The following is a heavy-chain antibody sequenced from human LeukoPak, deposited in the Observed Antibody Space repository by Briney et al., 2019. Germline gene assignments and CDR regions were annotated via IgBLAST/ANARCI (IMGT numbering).Heavy chain of an antibody. CDR1: GGSISSHY. Sequence: PSETLSLTCTVSGGSISSHYWSWIRQSPGKGLEWIGYIYYSGSTNYNPSLKSRVTISVDTSKNQFSLKLSSVTAADTAVYYCARDKTYYYERGAFDIWGQGTMVTVSS. V-gene: IGHV4-59*11. CDR2: IYYSGST. D-gene: IGHD3-10*02. CDR3: ARDKTYYYERGAFDI. J-gene: IGHJ3*02.